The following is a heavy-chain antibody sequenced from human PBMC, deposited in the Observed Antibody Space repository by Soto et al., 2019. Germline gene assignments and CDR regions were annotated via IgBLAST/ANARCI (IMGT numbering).Heavy chain of an antibody. D-gene: IGHD4-17*01. CDR2: IYYSGGT. CDR3: ARVFTVTTYGFDS. Sequence: KSSETLSLTCTVSGGSISSYYWSWIRQPPGKGLEWIGYIYYSGGTNYTPSLKSRVSISLDTSKNQFSLKLRSVTAADTAVYYCARVFTVTTYGFDSWGQGTLVTVSS. J-gene: IGHJ4*02. CDR1: GGSISSYY. V-gene: IGHV4-59*01.